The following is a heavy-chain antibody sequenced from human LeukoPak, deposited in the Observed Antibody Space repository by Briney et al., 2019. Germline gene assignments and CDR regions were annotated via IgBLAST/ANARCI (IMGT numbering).Heavy chain of an antibody. CDR2: ISAYNGNT. CDR1: GGTFSSYA. Sequence: ASVKVSCKASGGTFSSYAISWVRQAPGQGLEWMGWISAYNGNTNYAQKLQGRVTMTTDTSTSTAYMELRSLRSDDTAVYYCARDLIRYCSGGSCTKLDWGQGTLVTVSS. J-gene: IGHJ4*02. D-gene: IGHD2-15*01. CDR3: ARDLIRYCSGGSCTKLD. V-gene: IGHV1-18*01.